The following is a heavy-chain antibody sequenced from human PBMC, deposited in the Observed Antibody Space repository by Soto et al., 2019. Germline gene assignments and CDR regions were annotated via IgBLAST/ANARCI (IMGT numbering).Heavy chain of an antibody. J-gene: IGHJ6*02. D-gene: IGHD2-8*01. Sequence: QVQLVQSGAEVTKPGASVKVSCRASGYTFTTYDINWVRQATGQGLEWMGWMSPNSGATGYAQKFQGRVTMTRDTSISTGDMELSNLRSEDTAIYYWARGVYAGVDVWGQGTTVTVSS. V-gene: IGHV1-8*01. CDR3: ARGVYAGVDV. CDR1: GYTFTTYD. CDR2: MSPNSGAT.